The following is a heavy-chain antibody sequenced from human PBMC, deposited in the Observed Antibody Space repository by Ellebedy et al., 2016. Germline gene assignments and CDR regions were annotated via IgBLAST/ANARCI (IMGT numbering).Heavy chain of an antibody. Sequence: GESLKISCAASGFTFSSYAMSWVRQAPGKGLEWVSAISGSGGSTYYADSVKGRFTISRDNSKNTLYLQMNSLRAEDTAVYYCANGKFSSSPPLDYWGQGTLVSVSS. V-gene: IGHV3-23*01. D-gene: IGHD6-6*01. CDR1: GFTFSSYA. J-gene: IGHJ4*02. CDR2: ISGSGGST. CDR3: ANGKFSSSPPLDY.